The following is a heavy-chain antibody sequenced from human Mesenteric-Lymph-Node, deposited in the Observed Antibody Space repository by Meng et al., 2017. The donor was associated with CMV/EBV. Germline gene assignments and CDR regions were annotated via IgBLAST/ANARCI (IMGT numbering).Heavy chain of an antibody. V-gene: IGHV1-2*06. J-gene: IGHJ4*02. CDR1: GYTFIDYY. Sequence: QVQLVQSGAEVKKPGSSVKVSCKASGYTFIDYYINWVRQAPGPGLEWMGRIKPKTGGRSYAQNFQGRVTMTRDTSINTAYMEVNRLNSDDTAMYYCARDRDTDWYSPFDYWGPGTLVTVSS. D-gene: IGHD3-9*01. CDR2: IKPKTGGR. CDR3: ARDRDTDWYSPFDY.